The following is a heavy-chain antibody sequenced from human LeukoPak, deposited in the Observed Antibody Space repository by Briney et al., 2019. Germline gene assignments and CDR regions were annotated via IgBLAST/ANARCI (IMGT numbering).Heavy chain of an antibody. V-gene: IGHV3-74*01. D-gene: IGHD6-25*01. CDR2: INTDGSST. Sequence: PGGSLRLSCAASGFTFSSYWMHWVRQAPGKGLVWVSRINTDGSSTSYADSVKGRFTISRDNAKNTLYLQMNSLRAEDTAVYYCASLAARYYYYYMDVWGKGTTVTVSS. CDR1: GFTFSSYW. J-gene: IGHJ6*03. CDR3: ASLAARYYYYYMDV.